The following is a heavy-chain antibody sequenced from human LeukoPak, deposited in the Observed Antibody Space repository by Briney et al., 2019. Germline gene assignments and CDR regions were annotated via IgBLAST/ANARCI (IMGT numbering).Heavy chain of an antibody. Sequence: GGSLRLSCAASGFTFSSYAMHWVRQAPGKGLEYVSAISSNGGSTYYANSVKGRFTIPRDNSKNTLYLQMGSLRAEDMAVYYCARDHRKYYDSSGSLDYWGQGTLVTVSS. V-gene: IGHV3-64*01. CDR1: GFTFSSYA. J-gene: IGHJ4*02. CDR2: ISSNGGST. CDR3: ARDHRKYYDSSGSLDY. D-gene: IGHD3-22*01.